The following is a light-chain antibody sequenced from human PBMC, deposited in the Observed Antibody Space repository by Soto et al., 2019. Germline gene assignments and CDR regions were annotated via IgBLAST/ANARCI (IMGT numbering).Light chain of an antibody. CDR1: QSVGSS. CDR2: GAY. J-gene: IGKJ1*01. Sequence: EVVMSQSPATLSVSPGRRAALSCMASQSVGSSLALYQQNPGQAPRLLIYGAYSRATGIPDRFSGSGSGTDFTITISRLEPEDFATYYCLQDYNYPWTVGPGTQVDI. V-gene: IGKV3D-15*01. CDR3: LQDYNYPWT.